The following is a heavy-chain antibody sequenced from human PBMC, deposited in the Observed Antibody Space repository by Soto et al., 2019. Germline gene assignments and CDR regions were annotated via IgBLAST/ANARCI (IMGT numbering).Heavy chain of an antibody. J-gene: IGHJ4*02. CDR2: MSSSGDSI. CDR3: GRGGSDSPMAPGY. V-gene: IGHV3-11*04. D-gene: IGHD5-18*01. CDR1: GFTFSDYY. Sequence: PGGSLRLSCTASGFTFSDYYMAWIRRAPGQGLEWISYMSSSGDSIYYADSVKGRFTISRDNTKHSLYLQMNSLRAEDTAVFYCGRGGSDSPMAPGYWGQGTLVTVSS.